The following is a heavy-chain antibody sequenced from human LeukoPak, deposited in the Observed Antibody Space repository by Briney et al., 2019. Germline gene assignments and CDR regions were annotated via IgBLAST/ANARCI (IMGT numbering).Heavy chain of an antibody. Sequence: PGGSLRLSCAASGFTFSSYWMNWARQAPVKGLEWVASINHNGNVNYYVDSVKGRFTISRDNAKNSLYLQMSSLRAEDTAVYFCARGGGLDVWGQGATVTVSS. D-gene: IGHD3-16*01. CDR2: INHNGNVN. J-gene: IGHJ6*02. CDR1: GFTFSSYW. V-gene: IGHV3-7*03. CDR3: ARGGGLDV.